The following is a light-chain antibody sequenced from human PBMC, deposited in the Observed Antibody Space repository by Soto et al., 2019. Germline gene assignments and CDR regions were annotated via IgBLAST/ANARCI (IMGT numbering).Light chain of an antibody. CDR1: QSVSGY. CDR2: DTS. CDR3: QQRSGWPT. Sequence: EIVLTQSPATLSLSPGERATLSCRASQSVSGYLAWYQQKPGQAPRLLIYDTSTRATAVPARFSGRWSGTDFTLTPSSLEPEDFAVYYCQQRSGWPTFGPGNNVDIK. V-gene: IGKV3-11*01. J-gene: IGKJ3*01.